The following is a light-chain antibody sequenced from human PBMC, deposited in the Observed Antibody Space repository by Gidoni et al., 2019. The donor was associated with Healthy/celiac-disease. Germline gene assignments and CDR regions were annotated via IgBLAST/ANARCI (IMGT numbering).Light chain of an antibody. CDR3: QQYNNWPPWT. CDR1: QSVSSN. V-gene: IGKV3-15*01. J-gene: IGKJ1*01. Sequence: EIVMTQSPATLSVSPGERATLSCRASQSVSSNLAWYQQKPGQAPRLLIYGASTRATGIPARFSGSGSGTEFTLTISSLQSEDFAVYYCQQYNNWPPWTFGSDQGGNQT. CDR2: GAS.